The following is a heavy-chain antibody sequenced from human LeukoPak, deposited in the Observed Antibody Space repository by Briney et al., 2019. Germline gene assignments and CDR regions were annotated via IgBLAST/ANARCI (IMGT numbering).Heavy chain of an antibody. J-gene: IGHJ4*02. CDR1: GGTFGSYA. Sequence: GASVKVSCKASGGTFGSYAISWVRQAPGQGLEWMGGIIPIFGTANYAQKFQGRVTITADESTSTAYMELSSLRSEDTAVYYCARESRYCSGGSCPEYWGQGTLVTVSS. V-gene: IGHV1-69*01. CDR3: ARESRYCSGGSCPEY. D-gene: IGHD2-15*01. CDR2: IIPIFGTA.